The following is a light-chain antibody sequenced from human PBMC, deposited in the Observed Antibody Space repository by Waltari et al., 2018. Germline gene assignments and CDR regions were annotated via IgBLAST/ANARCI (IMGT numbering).Light chain of an antibody. V-gene: IGLV2-14*01. J-gene: IGLJ1*01. CDR3: TSYTSSITYV. CDR1: SSDVGGYNY. Sequence: QSALTQPASVSGSPGQSITISCTGTSSDVGGYNYVSWYQQHPGKAPKLMIYEVNNRPAGVSVRFSGSKSGNTASLTISGLQAEDEADYYCTSYTSSITYVFGTGTKVTVL. CDR2: EVN.